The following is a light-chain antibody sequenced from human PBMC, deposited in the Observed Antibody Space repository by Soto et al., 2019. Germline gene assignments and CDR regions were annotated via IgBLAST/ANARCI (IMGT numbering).Light chain of an antibody. Sequence: IVLTQSPDSLAVSLGERATINCNSSRDISFSSTKKNYLGWYQQKPGQPPKLLMSGASTREPGVPERFSGSGSATDFTLTISSVQAEDVAVYYCQQYFVTHRTFGQGTKVDIK. CDR1: RDISFSSTKKNY. CDR2: GAS. J-gene: IGKJ1*01. CDR3: QQYFVTHRT. V-gene: IGKV4-1*01.